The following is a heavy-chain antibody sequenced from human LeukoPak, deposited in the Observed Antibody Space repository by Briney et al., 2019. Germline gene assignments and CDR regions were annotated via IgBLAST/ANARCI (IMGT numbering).Heavy chain of an antibody. CDR2: ISAYNGNT. CDR3: ARGPYCSGGTCYSQYFDY. J-gene: IGHJ4*02. V-gene: IGHV1-18*01. D-gene: IGHD2-15*01. CDR1: GYTFTSYG. Sequence: ASVKVSCKASGYTFTSYGISWVRQAPGQGLEWMGWISAYNGNTNYAQKLQGRVTMTTDTSTSTAYMELRSLRSDDTAVHYCARGPYCSGGTCYSQYFDYWGQGTLVTVSS.